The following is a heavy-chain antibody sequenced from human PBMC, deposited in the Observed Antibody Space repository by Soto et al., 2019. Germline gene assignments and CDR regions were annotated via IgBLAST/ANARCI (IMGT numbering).Heavy chain of an antibody. Sequence: PSETLSLTCTVSGGSVSSSICYWGWIRQPPGRGLEWIGTIYYSGSTYYSPSLRSRVTMSVDTSNNQFSLKLSSVTAADTAVYYCARHRGSGWYGGDNWGQGTLVTVSS. V-gene: IGHV4-39*01. CDR2: IYYSGST. J-gene: IGHJ4*02. CDR1: GGSVSSSICY. CDR3: ARHRGSGWYGGDN. D-gene: IGHD6-19*01.